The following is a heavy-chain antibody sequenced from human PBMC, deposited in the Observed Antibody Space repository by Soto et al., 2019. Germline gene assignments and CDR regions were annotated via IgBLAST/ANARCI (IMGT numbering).Heavy chain of an antibody. V-gene: IGHV3-23*01. Sequence: EEQLLESGGDLVQPGGSLRLSCEASGFTFSTYAMSWVRQAPGKGLEWVSTIYSSGDRIYYADSVKGRFTISRDNSKNTLYLQMNSLGAEDTAVYYCAKGPISPYGMDVWGQGTTVTVSS. CDR1: GFTFSTYA. D-gene: IGHD3-3*01. CDR3: AKGPISPYGMDV. CDR2: IYSSGDRI. J-gene: IGHJ6*01.